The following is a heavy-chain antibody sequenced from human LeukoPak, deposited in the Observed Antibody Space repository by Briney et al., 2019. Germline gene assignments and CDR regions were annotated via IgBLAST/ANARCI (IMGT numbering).Heavy chain of an antibody. Sequence: SETLSPTCTVSGGSISSGGYYWSWIRQHPGKGLEWIGYIYYSGSTYYNPSLKSRVTISVDTSKNQFSLKLSSVTAADTAVYYCASDYYDSSGYTYYFDYWGQGTLVTVSS. J-gene: IGHJ4*02. CDR2: IYYSGST. D-gene: IGHD3-22*01. CDR3: ASDYYDSSGYTYYFDY. V-gene: IGHV4-31*03. CDR1: GGSISSGGYY.